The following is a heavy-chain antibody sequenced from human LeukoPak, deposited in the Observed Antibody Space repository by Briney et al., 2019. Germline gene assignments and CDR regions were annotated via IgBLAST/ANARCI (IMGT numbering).Heavy chain of an antibody. J-gene: IGHJ3*02. CDR1: GFTFSSYA. D-gene: IGHD6-13*01. CDR3: AREGTMPAAGTISLGAFDI. V-gene: IGHV3-30-3*01. CDR2: IAYDGSFK. Sequence: PGGSLRLSCAASGFTFSSYAMSWVRQAPGKGLEWVAVIAYDGSFKYYADSVKGRATISRDNIKNTLHLEMNSLRSEDTAVYYCAREGTMPAAGTISLGAFDIWGQGTMVTVSS.